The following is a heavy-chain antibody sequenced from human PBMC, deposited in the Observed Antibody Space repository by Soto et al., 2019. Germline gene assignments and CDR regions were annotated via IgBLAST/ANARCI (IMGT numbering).Heavy chain of an antibody. CDR2: LIPIFRTA. CDR1: GGTFSSYA. D-gene: IGHD2-15*01. J-gene: IGHJ6*02. Sequence: QVQLVQSGAEVKKPGSSVKVSCKASGGTFSSYAISWVRQAPGQGLEWMGGLIPIFRTADYAQKFQGRVTITADEATRTAYMVLCSMRSEDTAVYYCSSVETHRYYYGMDAWGEVTTVTGS. V-gene: IGHV1-69*12. CDR3: SSVETHRYYYGMDA.